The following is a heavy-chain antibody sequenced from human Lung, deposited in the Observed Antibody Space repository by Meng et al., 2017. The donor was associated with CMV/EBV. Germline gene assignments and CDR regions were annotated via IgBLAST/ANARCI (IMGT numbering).Heavy chain of an antibody. CDR3: AKADGYRYGNYYYYGMDV. V-gene: IGHV3-11*04. J-gene: IGHJ6*02. Sequence: GESLKISCAASGFTFSYYYMSWIRQAPGKGLEWVSYISTSGSTMYYADSVKGRFTVSRDNAKNSLYLQMNSLRAEDTAVYYCAKADGYRYGNYYYYGMDVWGQGNXVXVSS. CDR1: GFTFSYYY. CDR2: ISTSGSTM. D-gene: IGHD5-18*01.